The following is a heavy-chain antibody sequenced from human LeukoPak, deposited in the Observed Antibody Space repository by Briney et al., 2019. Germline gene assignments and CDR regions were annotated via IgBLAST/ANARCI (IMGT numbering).Heavy chain of an antibody. Sequence: GGSLKLSCAASGFTFSSYAMSWVRQAPGKGLEWVSSISRSSGSTYYADSVKGRFTISRDNSTTTLYLHMNSLRAEDTAVYYCAKGSPYSSSWSQGVWGEGTLVTVSS. CDR3: AKGSPYSSSWSQGV. CDR2: ISRSSGST. CDR1: GFTFSSYA. J-gene: IGHJ4*02. D-gene: IGHD6-13*01. V-gene: IGHV3-23*01.